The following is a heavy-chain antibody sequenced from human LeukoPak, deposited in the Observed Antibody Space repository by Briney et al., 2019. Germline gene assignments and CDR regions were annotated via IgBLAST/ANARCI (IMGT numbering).Heavy chain of an antibody. D-gene: IGHD4-17*01. Sequence: SETLSLTCTVSGGSISGYYWSWIRQPPGKGLEWIGYIYYSGSTNYNPSLKSRVTISVDTSKNQFSLKLSSVTAADTAVYYCARSSSYGDYAGWFDPWGQGTLVTVSS. CDR1: GGSISGYY. CDR2: IYYSGST. CDR3: ARSSSYGDYAGWFDP. J-gene: IGHJ5*02. V-gene: IGHV4-59*01.